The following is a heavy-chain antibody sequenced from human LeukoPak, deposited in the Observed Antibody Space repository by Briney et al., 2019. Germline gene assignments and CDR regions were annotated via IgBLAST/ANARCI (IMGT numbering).Heavy chain of an antibody. CDR1: GDSLRGYY. V-gene: IGHV4-59*01. CDR2: IYDTDTT. CDR3: ARGYCVDVTCYNAFKI. J-gene: IGHJ3*02. Sequence: PSETLSLTCTVFGDSLRGYYWSWIREAPGKGLEWIAYIYDTDTTNYSPSLKSRVTISLDTSKNQVSLKLSSVTAADTAVYYCARGYCVDVTCYNAFKIWGQGTMVTVSS. D-gene: IGHD2-2*02.